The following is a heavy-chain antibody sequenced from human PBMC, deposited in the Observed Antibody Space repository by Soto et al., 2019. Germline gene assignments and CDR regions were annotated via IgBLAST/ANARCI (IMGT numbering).Heavy chain of an antibody. CDR2: IVVGSGNT. V-gene: IGHV1-58*02. D-gene: IGHD3-9*01. CDR3: AALYFVWLSNLYGMDV. Sequence: QMQLVQSGPEVKKPGTSVKVSCKASGFTFTSSAMQWVRQARGQRLEWIGWIVVGSGNTNYAQKFQERVTITRDMSTRTAYMELSSLRSEDTAVYYCAALYFVWLSNLYGMDVWGQGTTVTVSS. J-gene: IGHJ6*02. CDR1: GFTFTSSA.